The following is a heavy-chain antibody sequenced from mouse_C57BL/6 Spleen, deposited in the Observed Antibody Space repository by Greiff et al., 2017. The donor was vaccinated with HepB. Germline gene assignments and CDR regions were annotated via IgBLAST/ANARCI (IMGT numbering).Heavy chain of an antibody. J-gene: IGHJ4*01. CDR2: IYPGSGNT. CDR1: GYTFTDYY. CDR3: AMGPGYAMDY. D-gene: IGHD4-1*01. Sequence: QVQLKESGAELVRPGASVKLSCKASGYTFTDYYINWVKQRPGQGLEWIARIYPGSGNTYYNEKFKGKATMTTEKSSRTAYMQLSSLTSEDSAVYFCAMGPGYAMDYWGQGTSVTVSS. V-gene: IGHV1-76*01.